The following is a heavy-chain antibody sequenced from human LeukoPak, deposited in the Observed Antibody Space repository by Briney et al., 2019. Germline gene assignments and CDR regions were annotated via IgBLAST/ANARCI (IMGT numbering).Heavy chain of an antibody. D-gene: IGHD5-18*01. J-gene: IGHJ5*02. Sequence: GESLKIACKGSGYSFTNYWIGWVRQMPGKGPEWMGIIYPGDSDTRYSPSFQGQVTISADKSISTAYLQWSSLKASDTAMYYCARHLRLWQNWFDPWGQGTLVTVSS. V-gene: IGHV5-51*01. CDR3: ARHLRLWQNWFDP. CDR2: IYPGDSDT. CDR1: GYSFTNYW.